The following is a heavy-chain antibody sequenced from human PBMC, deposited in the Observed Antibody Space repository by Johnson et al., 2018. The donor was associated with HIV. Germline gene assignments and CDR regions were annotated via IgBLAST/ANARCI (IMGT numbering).Heavy chain of an antibody. Sequence: MQLVESGGGLVKPGGSLRLSCAASGFTLSRYDMHWVRQATGKGLEWVSAIGTAGDTYYPGSVKGRFTISRENAKNSLYLQMNSLRAGDTAVYYCARDGGFVGAFDIWGQGTMVIVSS. CDR1: GFTLSRYD. V-gene: IGHV3-13*01. CDR2: IGTAGDT. J-gene: IGHJ3*02. D-gene: IGHD3-16*01. CDR3: ARDGGFVGAFDI.